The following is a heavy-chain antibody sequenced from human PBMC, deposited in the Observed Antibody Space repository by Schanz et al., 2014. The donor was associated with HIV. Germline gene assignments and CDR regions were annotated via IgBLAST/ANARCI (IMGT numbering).Heavy chain of an antibody. V-gene: IGHV3-23*01. D-gene: IGHD2-15*01. CDR3: ALSRPSGYGGSWYFDL. Sequence: EVQLLESGGGLVQPGGSLRLSYAASGFTFSSYAMSWVRQAPGKGLEWVSAISGSSITYSADSVKGRFTISRDNSKNTLYLQMNSLRAEDTAVYYCALSRPSGYGGSWYFDLWGRGTLVAVSS. J-gene: IGHJ2*01. CDR1: GFTFSSYA. CDR2: ISGSSIT.